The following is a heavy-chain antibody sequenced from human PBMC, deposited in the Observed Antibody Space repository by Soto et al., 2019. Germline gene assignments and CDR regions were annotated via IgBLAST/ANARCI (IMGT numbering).Heavy chain of an antibody. CDR2: INAGYGNT. CDR1: GYTFSGDA. CDR3: ARDTGDGTFDF. D-gene: IGHD7-27*01. V-gene: IGHV1-3*01. Sequence: LVKVYFKTAGYTFSGDAMHWGRQAPGQRLEWMGWINAGYGNTKSSQKFQDRVTISRDTSASTAYMELTSLRSEDTAVYYCARDTGDGTFDFWGQGTLVTASS. J-gene: IGHJ4*02.